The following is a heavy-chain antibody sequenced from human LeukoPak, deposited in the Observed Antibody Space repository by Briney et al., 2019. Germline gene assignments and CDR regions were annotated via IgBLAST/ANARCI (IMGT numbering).Heavy chain of an antibody. V-gene: IGHV4-34*01. J-gene: IGHJ4*02. CDR3: ARGPSPDY. CDR1: GGSFSGYY. Sequence: SETLSLTCAVYGGSFSGYYWSWVRQPPGKGLEWIGEINHSGSTNYNPSLTSRVTISVDTSKTQFSLKLSSVTAADTAVYYCARGPSPDYWGQGTLVTVSS. CDR2: INHSGST.